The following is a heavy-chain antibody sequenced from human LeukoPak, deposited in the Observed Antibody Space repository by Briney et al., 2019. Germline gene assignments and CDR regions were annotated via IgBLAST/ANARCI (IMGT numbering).Heavy chain of an antibody. Sequence: PGGSLRLSCAASGFTFSDYFMSWIRQAPGKGLEWLSHISSSGTGYYTDSVKGRATISRDNAKKALYLQMNSLRAEDTAVYYCARPAYCGGNCYYFPDYWGQGTLVTVSS. CDR2: ISSSGTG. CDR1: GFTFSDYF. J-gene: IGHJ4*02. V-gene: IGHV3-11*04. D-gene: IGHD2-21*02. CDR3: ARPAYCGGNCYYFPDY.